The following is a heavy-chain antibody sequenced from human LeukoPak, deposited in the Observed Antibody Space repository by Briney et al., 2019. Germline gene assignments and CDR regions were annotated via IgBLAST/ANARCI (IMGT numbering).Heavy chain of an antibody. CDR1: GFTVSSNY. CDR3: ARVRSPAHIDY. V-gene: IGHV3-53*01. CDR2: IYSGGST. Sequence: GGSLRLSCAASGFTVSSNYMSWVRQAPGKGLEWVSVIYSGGSTDYADSVKGRFTISRDSAKNSLYLQMNSLRVKDTAVFYCARVRSPAHIDYWGQGTLVTVSS. D-gene: IGHD1-26*01. J-gene: IGHJ4*02.